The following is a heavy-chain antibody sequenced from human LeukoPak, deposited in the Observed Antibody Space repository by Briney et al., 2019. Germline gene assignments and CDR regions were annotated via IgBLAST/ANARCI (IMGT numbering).Heavy chain of an antibody. CDR3: ARGGWSSSWFLDY. D-gene: IGHD6-13*01. J-gene: IGHJ4*02. Sequence: GSLELSFCGPGFPFNYYYMSWSPQAPGEGVGGGSYIISSGSTIYYEDSVKGRFTISRDNAKNSLYLQMNSLRAEDAAVYYCARGGWSSSWFLDYWGQGTLVTVSS. CDR1: GFPFNYYY. CDR2: IISSGSTI. V-gene: IGHV3-11*01.